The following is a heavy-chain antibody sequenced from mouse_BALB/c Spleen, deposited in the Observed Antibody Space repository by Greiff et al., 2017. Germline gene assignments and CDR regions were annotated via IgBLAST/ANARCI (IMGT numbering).Heavy chain of an antibody. CDR3: AREYYCGSSRYYAMDY. J-gene: IGHJ4*01. CDR1: GFSLTSYG. V-gene: IGHV2-9*02. D-gene: IGHD1-1*01. CDR2: IWAGGST. Sequence: VKLVESGPGLVAPSQSLSITCTVSGFSLTSYGVHWVRQPPGKGLEWLGVIWAGGSTNYNSALMSRLSISKDNSTSQVFLKMNSLQTTDTAMYYCAREYYCGSSRYYAMDYWGQGTSVTVSS.